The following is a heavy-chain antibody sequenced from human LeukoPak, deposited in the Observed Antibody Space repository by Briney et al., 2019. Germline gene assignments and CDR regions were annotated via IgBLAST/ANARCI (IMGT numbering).Heavy chain of an antibody. CDR3: TTAMDTGITMVRGSLAFDY. V-gene: IGHV3-15*01. Sequence: GGSLRLSCAASGFTFNNAWMNWVRQTPGKGLEWVGRIKSKTDGGTTDYAATVKGRFTISRDDTKNTLYLQMNSLKTEDTAVYYCTTAMDTGITMVRGSLAFDYWGQGTLVTVSS. CDR2: IKSKTDGGTT. CDR1: GFTFNNAW. D-gene: IGHD3-10*01. J-gene: IGHJ4*02.